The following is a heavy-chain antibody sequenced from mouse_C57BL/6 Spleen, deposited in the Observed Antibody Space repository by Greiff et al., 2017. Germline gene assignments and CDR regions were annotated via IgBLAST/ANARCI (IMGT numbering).Heavy chain of an antibody. CDR1: GYTFTDYE. D-gene: IGHD1-1*01. CDR3: TRWGYYGGYFDV. Sequence: QVQLQQSGAELVRPGASVTLSCKASGYTFTDYEMHWVKQTPVHGLEWIGAIDPETGGTAYNQKFKGKAILTADKSSSTAYMELRSLTSEDSAVYYCTRWGYYGGYFDVWGTGTTVTVSS. CDR2: IDPETGGT. J-gene: IGHJ1*03. V-gene: IGHV1-15*01.